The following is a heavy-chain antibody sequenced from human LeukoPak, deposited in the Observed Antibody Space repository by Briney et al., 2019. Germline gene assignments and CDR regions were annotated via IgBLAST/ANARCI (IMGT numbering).Heavy chain of an antibody. CDR3: ARVDCSGGSCYFDY. CDR1: GFIFSDHY. V-gene: IGHV3-74*01. CDR2: INSDGSST. J-gene: IGHJ4*02. Sequence: GGSLRLSCAVSGFIFSDHYMDWVRQTPGKGLVWVSRINSDGSSTRYADSVKGRFTISRDNAKNTLDLQMSSLRAEDTAVYYCARVDCSGGSCYFDYWGQGTLVTVSS. D-gene: IGHD2-15*01.